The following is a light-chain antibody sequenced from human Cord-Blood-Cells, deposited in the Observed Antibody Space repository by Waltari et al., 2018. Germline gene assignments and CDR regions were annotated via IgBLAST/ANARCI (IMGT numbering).Light chain of an antibody. Sequence: QSVLTQPPSVSGAPGQRVTISCTGSSSNIGAGYHVPWYQPLPGTAPKLLIYGNSNRPSGVPDRFSGSKSGTSASLAITGLQAEDEADYYCQSYDSSLSGSVFGGGTKLTVL. CDR3: QSYDSSLSGSV. CDR2: GNS. V-gene: IGLV1-40*01. J-gene: IGLJ3*02. CDR1: SSNIGAGYH.